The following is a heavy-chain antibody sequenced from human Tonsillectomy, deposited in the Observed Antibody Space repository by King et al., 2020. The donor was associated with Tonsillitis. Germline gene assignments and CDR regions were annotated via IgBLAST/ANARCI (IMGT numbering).Heavy chain of an antibody. Sequence: VQLVESGGGLVKPGGSLRLSCAASGFTFSSYSMNWVRQAPGKGLEWVSSISSSSSYIYYADSVKGRFTISRDNAKNSLYLQMNSLRAEDTAVYYCARGDSSGYSPYDYYYGMDVWGQGTTVTVSS. CDR3: ARGDSSGYSPYDYYYGMDV. D-gene: IGHD3-22*01. CDR2: ISSSSSYI. J-gene: IGHJ6*02. CDR1: GFTFSSYS. V-gene: IGHV3-21*01.